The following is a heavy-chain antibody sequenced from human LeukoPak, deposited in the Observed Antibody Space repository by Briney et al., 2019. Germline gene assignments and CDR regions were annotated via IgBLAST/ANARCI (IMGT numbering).Heavy chain of an antibody. V-gene: IGHV1-2*06. J-gene: IGHJ6*03. D-gene: IGHD2-21*02. CDR1: GYTFSGYY. Sequence: ASVKVSCKASGYTFSGYYMHWVRQAPGQGLEWMGRINPNSGGTNYAQKFQGRVTMTRDTSISTAYMELSRLRSDDTAVYYCASDTTRAYCGGDCYFDYYYYMDVWGKGTTVTVSS. CDR3: ASDTTRAYCGGDCYFDYYYYMDV. CDR2: INPNSGGT.